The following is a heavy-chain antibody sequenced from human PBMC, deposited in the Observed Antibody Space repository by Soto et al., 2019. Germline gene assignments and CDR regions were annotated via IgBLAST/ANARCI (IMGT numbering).Heavy chain of an antibody. D-gene: IGHD4-17*01. V-gene: IGHV4-34*01. CDR3: ARFGRTTVLTYYYGMDV. J-gene: IGHJ6*02. CDR1: GGSFSGYY. CDR2: INHSGST. Sequence: PSETLSLTCAVYGGSFSGYYWSWIRQPPGKGLEWIGEINHSGSTNYNPSLKSRVTISVDTSKNQFSLKLSSVTAADTAVYYCARFGRTTVLTYYYGMDVWGQGPTVPVS.